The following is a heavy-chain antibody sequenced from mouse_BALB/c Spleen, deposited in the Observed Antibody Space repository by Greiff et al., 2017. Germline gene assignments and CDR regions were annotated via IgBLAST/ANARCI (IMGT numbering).Heavy chain of an antibody. D-gene: IGHD1-1*01. CDR2: ISYSGST. CDR1: GYSITSDYA. V-gene: IGHV3-2*02. J-gene: IGHJ4*01. CDR3: ARWYYGSSSYAMDY. Sequence: EVMLVESGPGLVKPSQSLSLTCTVTGYSITSDYAWYWIRQFPGNQLEWMGYISYSGSTSYNPSLKSRISITRDTSKNQFFLQLKSVTTEDTATYYCARWYYGSSSYAMDYWGQGTSVTVSS.